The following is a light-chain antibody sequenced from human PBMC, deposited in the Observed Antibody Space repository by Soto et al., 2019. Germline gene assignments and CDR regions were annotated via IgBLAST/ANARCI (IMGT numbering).Light chain of an antibody. CDR2: EVS. CDR1: DSDIGGHNY. CDR3: SSYTTSTTWV. Sequence: QSALTQPASVSGSPGQSITISCTGTDSDIGGHNYVSWYQQHPGKAPKVMIHEVSNRPSGVSNRFSDSKSGNTASLTISGLQAEDEADYYCSSYTTSTTWVFGGGTKLTVL. J-gene: IGLJ3*02. V-gene: IGLV2-14*01.